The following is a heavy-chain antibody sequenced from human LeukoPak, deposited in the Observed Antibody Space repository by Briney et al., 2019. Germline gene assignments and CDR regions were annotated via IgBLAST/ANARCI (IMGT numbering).Heavy chain of an antibody. CDR1: GYTFTSYA. V-gene: IGHV1-69*04. CDR3: ARDSSSWYDFDY. Sequence: ASVKVSCKASGYTFTSYAMNWVRQAPGQGLEWMGRIIPILGIANYAQKFQGRVTITADKSTSTAYMELSSLRSEDTAVYYCARDSSSWYDFDYWGQGTLVTVSS. CDR2: IIPILGIA. D-gene: IGHD6-13*01. J-gene: IGHJ4*02.